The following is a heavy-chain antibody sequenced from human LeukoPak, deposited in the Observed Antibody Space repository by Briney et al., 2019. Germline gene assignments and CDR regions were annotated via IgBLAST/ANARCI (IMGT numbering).Heavy chain of an antibody. J-gene: IGHJ3*02. CDR2: INPNSGGT. CDR3: ARLPVSDDAFDI. CDR1: GYTFSSYY. Sequence: ASVKVSCKASGYTFSSYYMHWVRQAPGQGLEWMGWINPNSGGTNYAQKFQGRVTMTRDTSISTAYMELSRLRSDDTAVYYCARLPVSDDAFDIWGQGTMVTVSS. V-gene: IGHV1-2*02.